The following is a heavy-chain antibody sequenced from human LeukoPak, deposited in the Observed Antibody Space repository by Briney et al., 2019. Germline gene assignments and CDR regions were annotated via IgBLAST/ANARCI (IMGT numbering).Heavy chain of an antibody. D-gene: IGHD3-10*01. CDR1: GYTFTGYY. J-gene: IGHJ6*03. Sequence: ASVKVSCKASGYTFTGYYMHWVRQAPGQGLEWMGWINPNSGGTNYAQKFQGRVTMTRDTSISTAYMELSRLRSDDTAVYYCARGYSSGRPYYMDVWGKGTTVTISS. CDR2: INPNSGGT. CDR3: ARGYSSGRPYYMDV. V-gene: IGHV1-2*02.